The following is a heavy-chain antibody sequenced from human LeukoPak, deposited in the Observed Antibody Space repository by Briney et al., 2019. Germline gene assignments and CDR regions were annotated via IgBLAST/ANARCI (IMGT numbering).Heavy chain of an antibody. V-gene: IGHV1-2*02. D-gene: IGHD5-18*01. CDR3: ASGYSYGDDAFDI. J-gene: IGHJ3*02. Sequence: ASVKVSCKASGYAFTGYYMHWVRQAPGQGLEWMGWINPNSGGTNYAQKFQGRVTMTRDTSISTAYMELSRLRADDTAVYYCASGYSYGDDAFDIWGQGTMVTVSS. CDR2: INPNSGGT. CDR1: GYAFTGYY.